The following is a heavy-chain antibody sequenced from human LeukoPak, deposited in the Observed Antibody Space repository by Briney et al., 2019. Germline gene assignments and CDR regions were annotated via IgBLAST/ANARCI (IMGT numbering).Heavy chain of an antibody. V-gene: IGHV3-21*01. CDR3: ARDFGGWYYFDY. J-gene: IGHJ4*02. Sequence: GGSLRLSCAASGFTFSNYEMNWVRQAPGKGLEWVSSISSSSSYIYYADSVKGRFTISRDNAKNSLYLQMNSLRAEDTAVYYCARDFGGWYYFDYWGQGTLVTVSS. CDR2: ISSSSSYI. CDR1: GFTFSNYE. D-gene: IGHD6-19*01.